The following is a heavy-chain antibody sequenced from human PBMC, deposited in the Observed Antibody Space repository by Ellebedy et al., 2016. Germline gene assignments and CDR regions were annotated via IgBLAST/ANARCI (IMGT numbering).Heavy chain of an antibody. V-gene: IGHV3-7*01. Sequence: GGSLRLSXAASGFTFRSYWMTWVRQAPGKGLEWVANIMKDGSEKYYVDSVKGRFTISRDNAKNSVYLQINSLKVEDTAVYYCAREGSGWNRLDYWGQGTLVTVSS. CDR1: GFTFRSYW. D-gene: IGHD6-19*01. CDR3: AREGSGWNRLDY. J-gene: IGHJ4*02. CDR2: IMKDGSEK.